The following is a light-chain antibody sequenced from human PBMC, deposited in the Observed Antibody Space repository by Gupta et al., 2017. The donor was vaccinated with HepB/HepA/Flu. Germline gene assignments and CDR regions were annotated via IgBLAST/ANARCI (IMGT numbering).Light chain of an antibody. Sequence: QSVLTQPPSASGTPGHRVTISCSGSTSNIGRNPVNWYQQLPGKAPKLRIYSNNQRPSGVPDRFSFAKTGAYDSPALTRLQSEDEAEDDYSDCADTLNGYFVFGGGTKITVL. J-gene: IGLJ1*01. CDR2: SNN. CDR3: SDCADTLNGYFV. V-gene: IGLV1-44*01. CDR1: TSNIGRNP.